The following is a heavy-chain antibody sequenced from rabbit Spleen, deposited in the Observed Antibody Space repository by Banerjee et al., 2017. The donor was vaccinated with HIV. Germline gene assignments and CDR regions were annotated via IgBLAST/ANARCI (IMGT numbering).Heavy chain of an antibody. Sequence: QSLEESGGDMVKPGASLTLTCTASGFSFSSNYYICWVRQAPGKGLEWIGCIYPDGSGSTAYASWAKGRFTISKTSPTTVTLQMTSLTAADTATYFCARGSAAMTMVITGYYLNLWGPGTLVTVS. D-gene: IGHD2-1*01. J-gene: IGHJ4*01. V-gene: IGHV1S40*01. CDR1: GFSFSSNYY. CDR3: ARGSAAMTMVITGYYLNL. CDR2: IYPDGSGST.